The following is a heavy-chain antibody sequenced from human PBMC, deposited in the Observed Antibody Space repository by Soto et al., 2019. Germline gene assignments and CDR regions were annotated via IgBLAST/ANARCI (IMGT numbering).Heavy chain of an antibody. V-gene: IGHV5-51*01. CDR3: ARSPYYDILTGYVNWLDP. J-gene: IGHJ5*02. CDR2: IYPGDSDT. CDR1: GYSFTSYW. D-gene: IGHD3-9*01. Sequence: GESLKISCKGSGYSFTSYWIGWVRQMPGKGLEWMGIIYPGDSDTRYSPSFQGQVTISADKSISTAYLQWSSLKASDTAMYYCARSPYYDILTGYVNWLDPWGQGTLVTVSS.